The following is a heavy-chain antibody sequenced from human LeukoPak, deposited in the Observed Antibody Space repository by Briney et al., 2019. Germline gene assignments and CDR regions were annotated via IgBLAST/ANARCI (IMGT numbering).Heavy chain of an antibody. V-gene: IGHV3-23*01. J-gene: IGHJ3*02. CDR1: GFTFSCYA. CDR2: ISGSGGST. D-gene: IGHD3-3*01. CDR3: AKGYDFWSGYYHDDAFDI. Sequence: GGSRRLSCAASGFTFSCYAMSWVRQAPGKGLEWVSAISGSGGSTYYADSVKGRFTISRDNSKNTLYLQMNSLRAEDTAVYYCAKGYDFWSGYYHDDAFDIWGQGTMLTVSS.